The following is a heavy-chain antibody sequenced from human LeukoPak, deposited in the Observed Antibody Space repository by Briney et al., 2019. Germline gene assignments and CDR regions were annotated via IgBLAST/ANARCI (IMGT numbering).Heavy chain of an antibody. V-gene: IGHV5-51*01. D-gene: IGHD4-17*01. CDR2: IYPDDSDT. CDR3: ARRGIGSYGDSFDF. CDR1: GYSFTNYW. Sequence: GESLKISCKGSGYSFTNYWIGWVRQIPGKGLEWMGIIYPDDSDTKYGPSFQGQVTISVDKSITTDSLHWSSLKASDTAIYYCARRGIGSYGDSFDFWGQGTLVTVSS. J-gene: IGHJ4*02.